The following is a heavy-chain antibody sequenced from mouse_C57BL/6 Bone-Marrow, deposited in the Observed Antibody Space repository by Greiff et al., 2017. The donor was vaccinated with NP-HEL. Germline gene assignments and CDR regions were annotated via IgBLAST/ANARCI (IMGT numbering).Heavy chain of an antibody. J-gene: IGHJ3*01. CDR1: GFNIKDYY. CDR3: AYDYDLWFAY. V-gene: IGHV14-2*01. D-gene: IGHD2-4*01. CDR2: IDPEDGET. Sequence: VQLQQSGAELVKPGASVKLSCTASGFNIKDYYMHWVKQRTEQGLEWIGRIDPEDGETKYAQKFQGKATITADTSSNTAYLQLSRLTSEDTAVYYCAYDYDLWFAYWGQGTLVTVSA.